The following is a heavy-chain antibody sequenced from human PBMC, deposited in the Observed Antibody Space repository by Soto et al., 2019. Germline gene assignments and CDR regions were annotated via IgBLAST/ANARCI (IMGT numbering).Heavy chain of an antibody. CDR3: AKGRLVVVAATYFDY. CDR1: GFTFSSYG. Sequence: QVQLVESGGGVVQPGRSLRLSCAASGFTFSSYGMHWVRQAPGKGLEWVAVISYDGSNKYYADSVKGRFTISRDNSKNALYLQMNSRRGEDTAVSYCAKGRLVVVAATYFDYWGQGTVVTVAS. D-gene: IGHD2-15*01. J-gene: IGHJ4*02. V-gene: IGHV3-30*18. CDR2: ISYDGSNK.